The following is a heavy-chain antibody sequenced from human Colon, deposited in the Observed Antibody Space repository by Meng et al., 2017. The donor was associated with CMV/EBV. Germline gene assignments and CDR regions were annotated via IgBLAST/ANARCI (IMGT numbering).Heavy chain of an antibody. CDR2: IYSGGIT. CDR3: AGINHSYYYYGLDV. CDR1: GFTVSSNY. V-gene: IGHV3-53*01. Sequence: GESLKISCAASGFTVSSNYMSWVRRAPGKGLEWVSTIYSGGITYYADSVKGRFTISRDNSKNTLYLQMNSLRAEDTAVYYCAGINHSYYYYGLDVWGQGTTVTVSS. D-gene: IGHD2-15*01. J-gene: IGHJ6*02.